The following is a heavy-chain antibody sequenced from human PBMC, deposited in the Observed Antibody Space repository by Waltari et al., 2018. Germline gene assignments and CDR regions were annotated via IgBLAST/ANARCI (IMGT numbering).Heavy chain of an antibody. D-gene: IGHD6-13*01. V-gene: IGHV1-69*12. CDR1: GGTFSSYA. J-gene: IGHJ3*02. CDR2: IIPIFGTA. CDR3: ARDGITAAGTTGDAFDI. Sequence: QVQLVQSGAEVKKPGSSVKVSCKASGGTFSSYAISWVRQAPGQGLEWMGGIIPIFGTANYEQKFQGRVTITADESTSTAYMELSSLRSEDTAVYYCARDGITAAGTTGDAFDIWGQGTMVTVSS.